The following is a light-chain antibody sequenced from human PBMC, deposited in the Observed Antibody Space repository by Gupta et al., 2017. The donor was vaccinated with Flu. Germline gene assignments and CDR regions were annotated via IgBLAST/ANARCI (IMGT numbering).Light chain of an antibody. CDR3: FSHAGGGTYV. CDR2: EGT. CDR1: SRNGGTYKS. Sequence: QSALTQPASVSGSPGQSITISCTGTSRNGGTYKSVSWHQQHPGKAPKVMIYEGTKRPSGISNRFSGSTSGNTASLTISGLQAEDEADYYCFSHAGGGTYVFGSGTKVSVL. V-gene: IGLV2-23*01. J-gene: IGLJ1*01.